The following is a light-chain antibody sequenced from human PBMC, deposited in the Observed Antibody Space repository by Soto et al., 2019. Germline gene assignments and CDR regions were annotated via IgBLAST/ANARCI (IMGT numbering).Light chain of an antibody. Sequence: QSALTQPASXXXXPXXXXXISCTGTSSDVGGYNYVSWYQQHPGKAPKLMIYDVSNRPSGVSNRFSGSKSGNTASLTISGLQAEDEADYYCSSYTSSSTLYVVFGGGTKVTVL. J-gene: IGLJ2*01. V-gene: IGLV2-14*01. CDR2: DVS. CDR1: SSDVGGYNY. CDR3: SSYTSSSTLYVV.